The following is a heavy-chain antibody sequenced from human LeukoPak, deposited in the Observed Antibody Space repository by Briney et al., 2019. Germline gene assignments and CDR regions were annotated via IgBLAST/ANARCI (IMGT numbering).Heavy chain of an antibody. CDR3: ARTVPFNGGWRATFDF. J-gene: IGHJ4*02. CDR2: IHHIGST. Sequence: SDTLSLTCTVPGDSSSGHSYFWGWLRQAPGKGLEWIGNIHHIGSTYYNPPLKSRAAISVDTSTKQFSLKLTSVTAADTAVYYCARTVPFNGGWRATFDFWGQGKLVTVSS. D-gene: IGHD2-8*01. CDR1: GDSSSGHSYF. V-gene: IGHV4-39*01.